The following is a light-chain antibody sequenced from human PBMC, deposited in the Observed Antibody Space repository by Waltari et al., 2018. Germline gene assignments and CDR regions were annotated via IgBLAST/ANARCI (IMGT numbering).Light chain of an antibody. Sequence: EIVLTQSPATLSLSPGERATLSCRASQSVSSSLAWYQQKPGQAPRLLIYGASSRATGIPDRFSGSGSGTDFTLTISSLEPEDVAVYYCQQYSNWPWTFGQGTKVEIK. CDR3: QQYSNWPWT. V-gene: IGKV3-15*01. CDR2: GAS. CDR1: QSVSSS. J-gene: IGKJ1*01.